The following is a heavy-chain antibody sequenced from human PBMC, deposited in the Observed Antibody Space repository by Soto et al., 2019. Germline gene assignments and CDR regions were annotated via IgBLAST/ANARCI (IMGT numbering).Heavy chain of an antibody. CDR2: INAGNGNT. V-gene: IGHV1-3*01. J-gene: IGHJ4*02. Sequence: ASVKVSCKASGYTFTSYAMHWVRQAPGQRLEWMGWINAGNGNTKYSQKFQGRVTITRDTSASTAYMELSSLRSEDAAVYYCARVIGGWYYFDYWGQGTLVTVSS. D-gene: IGHD6-19*01. CDR3: ARVIGGWYYFDY. CDR1: GYTFTSYA.